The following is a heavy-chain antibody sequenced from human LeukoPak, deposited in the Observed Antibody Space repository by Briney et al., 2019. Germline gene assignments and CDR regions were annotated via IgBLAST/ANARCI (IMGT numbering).Heavy chain of an antibody. Sequence: GGSLRLSCAASGFTFNNYAMSWVRQPPGKGLEWVSAVNGDGDSTYYADSVKGRFTVSRDNSKNTLSLQMNSLRAEDTAIYYCAKPLYMTTVPRGGSDSWGQGALVTVSS. CDR2: VNGDGDST. V-gene: IGHV3-23*01. J-gene: IGHJ4*02. CDR1: GFTFNNYA. CDR3: AKPLYMTTVPRGGSDS. D-gene: IGHD4-17*01.